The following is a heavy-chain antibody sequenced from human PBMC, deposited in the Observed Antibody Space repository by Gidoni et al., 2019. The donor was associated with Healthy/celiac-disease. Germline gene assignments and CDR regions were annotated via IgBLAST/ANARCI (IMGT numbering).Heavy chain of an antibody. V-gene: IGHV3-30-3*01. J-gene: IGHJ4*02. CDR2: ISYDGSNK. D-gene: IGHD5-12*01. CDR3: ARARSYSGYGEY. CDR1: GFPFSSYA. Sequence: QVPLVESGGGVVQPGRSLRLSCAASGFPFSSYAMHWVRQAPGKGLEWVAVISYDGSNKYYADSVKGRFTISRDNSKNTLYLQMNSLRAEDTAVYYCARARSYSGYGEYWGQGTLVTVSS.